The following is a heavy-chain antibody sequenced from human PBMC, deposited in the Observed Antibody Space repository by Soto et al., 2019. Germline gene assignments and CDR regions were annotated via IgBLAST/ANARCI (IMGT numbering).Heavy chain of an antibody. CDR3: ARETGGGCSSWLGPFGY. J-gene: IGHJ4*02. V-gene: IGHV1-69*01. CDR2: IIPIFGTA. D-gene: IGHD6-13*01. Sequence: QVQLVQSGAEVKKPGSSVKVSCKASGGTFSSYAISWVRQAPGQGLEWMGGIIPIFGTANYAQKFQGRVTIPADESTSTAYMALGSLRSEDTAVYYCARETGGGCSSWLGPFGYWGQGPLVTVSS. CDR1: GGTFSSYA.